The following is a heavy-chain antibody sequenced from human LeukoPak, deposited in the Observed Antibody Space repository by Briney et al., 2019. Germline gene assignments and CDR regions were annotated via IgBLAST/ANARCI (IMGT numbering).Heavy chain of an antibody. Sequence: PGGSLRLSCAASGFTFSSYEMNWVRQAPGKGLEWVSYISSSGSTIYYADSVKGRFTISRDNAKNSLYLQMNSLRAEDTAVYYCARLLGVDSSGYGHDAFDIWGQGTMVTVSS. CDR1: GFTFSSYE. V-gene: IGHV3-48*03. D-gene: IGHD3-22*01. CDR2: ISSSGSTI. J-gene: IGHJ3*02. CDR3: ARLLGVDSSGYGHDAFDI.